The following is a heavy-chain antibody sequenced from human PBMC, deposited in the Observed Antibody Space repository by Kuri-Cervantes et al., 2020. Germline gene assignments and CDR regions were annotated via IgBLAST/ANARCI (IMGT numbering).Heavy chain of an antibody. Sequence: ASVKVSCKVSGYTLTELSMHWVRQAPGQGLEWMGIINPSGGSTSYAQKFQGRVTMTTDTSTSTAYMELRSLRSDDTAVYYCARVHYDFWSGPTDYWGQGTLVTVSS. D-gene: IGHD3-3*01. CDR2: INPSGGST. V-gene: IGHV1-46*01. CDR3: ARVHYDFWSGPTDY. CDR1: GYTLTELS. J-gene: IGHJ4*02.